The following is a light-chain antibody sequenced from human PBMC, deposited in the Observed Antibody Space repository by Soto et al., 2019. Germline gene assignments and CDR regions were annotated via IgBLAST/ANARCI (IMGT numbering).Light chain of an antibody. CDR2: DAS. J-gene: IGKJ5*01. CDR1: QSVSTY. V-gene: IGKV3-11*01. CDR3: QQRRSWPPTIT. Sequence: EIVFTQSPATLSFSPGERATLSCRAIQSVSTYLAWYQQRPGQAPRLLIYDASYRATDIPPRFSGSGSGTDFTLTISSLEPEDFAVYYCQQRRSWPPTITFGQGTRLEIK.